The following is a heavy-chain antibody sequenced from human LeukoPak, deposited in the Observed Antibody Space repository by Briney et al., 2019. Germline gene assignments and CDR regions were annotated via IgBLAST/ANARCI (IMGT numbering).Heavy chain of an antibody. Sequence: GGSLRLSCAASGFTLDHHTMHWVRQAPGKGLEWVSSISRSGDYIFYADSVRGRFAISRDNAKNSLYLQMTSLRAEDTAVYYYAKDRLVGGSDRHPLDYRGQGTLVTVSS. CDR1: GFTLDHHT. D-gene: IGHD1-26*01. V-gene: IGHV3-21*01. CDR3: AKDRLVGGSDRHPLDY. J-gene: IGHJ4*02. CDR2: ISRSGDYI.